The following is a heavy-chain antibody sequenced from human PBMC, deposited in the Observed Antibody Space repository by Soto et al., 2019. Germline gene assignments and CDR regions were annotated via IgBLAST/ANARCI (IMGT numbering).Heavy chain of an antibody. CDR1: RGSFSGFY. V-gene: IGHV4-34*01. D-gene: IGHD1-1*01. CDR3: ARGRGYVYRYNFYGLDV. J-gene: IGHJ6*02. CDR2: INHSGTT. Sequence: SETLSLTCGVYRGSFSGFYWRWVRQTPGGGLEWIGEINHSGTTNYNPSFQNRVTISVDKSTNNFSLKMTSVTAADAAVYYCARGRGYVYRYNFYGLDVWGQGTMVTVSS.